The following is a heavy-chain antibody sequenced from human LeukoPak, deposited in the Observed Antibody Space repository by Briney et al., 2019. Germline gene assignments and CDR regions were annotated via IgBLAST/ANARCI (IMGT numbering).Heavy chain of an antibody. CDR1: GFTFSSYA. Sequence: GGSLRLSCAASGFTFSSYAMRWVRQAPGKGLEWVSGISGSSGSTHYADSVKGRFTISRDNSMNTLNPQMNSLRAEDTAVYYCAKAYCGGDCWPDYWGQGILVTVSS. V-gene: IGHV3-23*01. CDR2: ISGSSGST. CDR3: AKAYCGGDCWPDY. D-gene: IGHD2-21*02. J-gene: IGHJ4*02.